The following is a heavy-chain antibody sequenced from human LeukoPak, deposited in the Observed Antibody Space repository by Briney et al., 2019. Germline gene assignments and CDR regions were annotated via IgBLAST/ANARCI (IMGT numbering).Heavy chain of an antibody. CDR3: ARLGTLGYCSGGSCYSVWFDP. Sequence: GESLQISCKGSGYSFTSYWIGWVRQMPGKGLEWMGIIYPGDSDTRYSPSFQGQVTISADKSISTAYLQWSSLKASDTAMYYCARLGTLGYCSGGSCYSVWFDPWGQGTLVTVSS. CDR1: GYSFTSYW. D-gene: IGHD2-15*01. CDR2: IYPGDSDT. J-gene: IGHJ5*02. V-gene: IGHV5-51*01.